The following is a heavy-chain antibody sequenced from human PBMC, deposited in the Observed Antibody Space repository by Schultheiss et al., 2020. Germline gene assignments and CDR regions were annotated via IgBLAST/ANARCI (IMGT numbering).Heavy chain of an antibody. CDR3: AKARVVVAATYDY. V-gene: IGHV3-15*01. CDR2: IQSKADGETT. J-gene: IGHJ4*02. Sequence: GESLKISCAASGFTFSNAWMSWVRQAPGKGLEWVGRIQSKADGETTHYAAPVIGRFTISRDNSKNTLYLQMNSLRAEDTAVYYCAKARVVVAATYDYWGQGTLVTVSS. D-gene: IGHD2-15*01. CDR1: GFTFSNAW.